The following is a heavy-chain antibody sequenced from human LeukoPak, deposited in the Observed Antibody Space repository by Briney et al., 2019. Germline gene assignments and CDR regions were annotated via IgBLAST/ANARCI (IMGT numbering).Heavy chain of an antibody. CDR2: IYYSGST. CDR3: AYEQYDFWSGYYQTTNFDY. Sequence: SETLSLTCTVSGGSISSSSYYWGWIRQPPGKGLEWIGSIYYSGSTYYNPSLKSRVTISVDTSKNQFSLKLSSVTAADTAVYYSAYEQYDFWSGYYQTTNFDYWGQGTLVTVSS. D-gene: IGHD3-3*01. CDR1: GGSISSSSYY. J-gene: IGHJ4*02. V-gene: IGHV4-39*01.